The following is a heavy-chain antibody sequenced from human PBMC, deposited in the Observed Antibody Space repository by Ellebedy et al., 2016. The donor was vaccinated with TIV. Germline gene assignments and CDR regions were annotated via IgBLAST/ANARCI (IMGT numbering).Heavy chain of an antibody. CDR3: AKDMGMATINPVLDY. CDR1: GFTFDDCT. Sequence: GESLKISCAASGFTFDDCTIHWVRQAPGKGLEWVSLISWDGGSTYYADSVKGRFTISRDNSKNSLYLQMNSLRTEDTALYYCAKDMGMATINPVLDYWGQGTLVTVSS. CDR2: ISWDGGST. V-gene: IGHV3-43*01. J-gene: IGHJ4*02. D-gene: IGHD5-24*01.